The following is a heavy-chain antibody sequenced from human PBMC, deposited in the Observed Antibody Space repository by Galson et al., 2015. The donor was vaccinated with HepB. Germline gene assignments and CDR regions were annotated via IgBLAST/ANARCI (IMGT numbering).Heavy chain of an antibody. CDR3: ARNKADLGGDAFDI. CDR1: GGTFSSYA. Sequence: SVKVSCKASGGTFSSYAISWVRQAPGQGLEWMGGIIPILGTANYAQKFQGRVTITADESTSTAYMELSSLRSEDTAVYYCARNKADLGGDAFDIWGQGTMVTVSS. D-gene: IGHD3-16*01. V-gene: IGHV1-69*13. J-gene: IGHJ3*02. CDR2: IIPILGTA.